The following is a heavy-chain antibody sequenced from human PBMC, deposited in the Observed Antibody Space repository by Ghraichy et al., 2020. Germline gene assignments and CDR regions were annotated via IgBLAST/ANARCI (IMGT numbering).Heavy chain of an antibody. J-gene: IGHJ4*02. Sequence: GGSLRLSCAASGFTFSTYVMHWVRQAPGKGLEYVSGISSNGDKTYYADSVKGRFTTSRDNSKNTLYLEMACLRAEDMGVYFCAREWDCGSGKYPLDQWGQGTLVAVSS. CDR3: AREWDCGSGKYPLDQ. V-gene: IGHV3-64*02. D-gene: IGHD3-10*01. CDR1: GFTFSTYV. CDR2: ISSNGDKT.